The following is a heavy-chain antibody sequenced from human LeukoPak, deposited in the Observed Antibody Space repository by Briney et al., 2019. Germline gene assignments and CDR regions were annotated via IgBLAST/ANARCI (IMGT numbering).Heavy chain of an antibody. CDR3: VKDRSGTYYFDY. J-gene: IGHJ4*02. CDR2: ISSSSNSI. V-gene: IGHV3-48*04. Sequence: GGSLRLSCAASGFTFNTYSMNWVRQAPGKGLEWISSISSSSNSIYYADSVKGRFTISRDNSKNSLYLQMNSLRAEDTAVYYCVKDRSGTYYFDYWGQGTLVTVSS. CDR1: GFTFNTYS. D-gene: IGHD1-26*01.